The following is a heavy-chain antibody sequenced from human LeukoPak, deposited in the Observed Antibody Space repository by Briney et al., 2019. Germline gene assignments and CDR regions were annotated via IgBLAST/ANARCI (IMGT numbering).Heavy chain of an antibody. CDR1: GGSISSTIYY. V-gene: IGHV4-39*01. J-gene: IGHJ4*02. CDR3: ARHGPRYYYDTSGYYYFDY. Sequence: PSETLSLTCTVSGGSISSTIYYRGWIRQPPGKGLEWIGSIYYSGSTYYNPSLKSRVTISVDTSRNQFSLKLSSVTAADTAVYYCARHGPRYYYDTSGYYYFDYWGQGTLVTVSS. CDR2: IYYSGST. D-gene: IGHD3-22*01.